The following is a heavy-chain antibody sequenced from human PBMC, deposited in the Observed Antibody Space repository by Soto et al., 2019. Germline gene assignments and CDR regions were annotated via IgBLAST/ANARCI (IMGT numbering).Heavy chain of an antibody. V-gene: IGHV4-59*01. Sequence: SETLSLTCTVSGGYINSYYWNWIRQPPGKGLGWIGYIYYSGSTNYNPSLKSRVVISVDTSKNQFSLKLRSVTAADTVMYYCAKNDDHGSSYHGMDVWGQGTTVTVSS. D-gene: IGHD4-17*01. CDR2: IYYSGST. J-gene: IGHJ6*01. CDR3: AKNDDHGSSYHGMDV. CDR1: GGYINSYY.